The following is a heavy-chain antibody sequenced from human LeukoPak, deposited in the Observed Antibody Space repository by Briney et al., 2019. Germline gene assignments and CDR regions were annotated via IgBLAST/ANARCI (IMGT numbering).Heavy chain of an antibody. CDR2: INPNSGGT. Sequence: GASVKVSCKASGYTFTGYYMHWVRQAPGQGLEWMGWINPNSGGTNYAQKFQGRVTMTRDTSISTAYMELSRLRSDDTAVYYCARERYSSGWNDAFDIWGQGTMVTVSS. CDR1: GYTFTGYY. CDR3: ARERYSSGWNDAFDI. D-gene: IGHD6-19*01. V-gene: IGHV1-2*02. J-gene: IGHJ3*02.